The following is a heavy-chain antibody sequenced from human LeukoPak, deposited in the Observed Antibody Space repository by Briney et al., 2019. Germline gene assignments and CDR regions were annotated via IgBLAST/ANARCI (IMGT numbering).Heavy chain of an antibody. V-gene: IGHV3-23*01. J-gene: IGHJ3*02. CDR1: GFTFPDYA. CDR2: VSGSGGST. CDR3: AKGGYCSSTSCYARSAFDI. D-gene: IGHD2-2*01. Sequence: GGSLRLSCAASGFTFPDYAMTWVRQAPGKGLEWVSTVSGSGGSTYYADSVKGRFTISRDNSKNTLYLQMNSLRAEDTAVYYCAKGGYCSSTSCYARSAFDIWGQGTMVTVSS.